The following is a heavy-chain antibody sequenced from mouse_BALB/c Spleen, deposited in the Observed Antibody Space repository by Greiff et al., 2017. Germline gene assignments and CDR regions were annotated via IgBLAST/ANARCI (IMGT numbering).Heavy chain of an antibody. CDR2: ISDGGSYT. J-gene: IGHJ4*01. CDR3: ARGGGITTVVADAMDY. D-gene: IGHD1-1*01. V-gene: IGHV5-4*02. Sequence: EVQVVESGGGLVKPGGSLKLSCAASGFTFSVYYMYWVRQTPEKRLEWVATISDGGSYTYYPDSVKGRFTISRDNAKNNLYLQMSSLKSEDTAMYYCARGGGITTVVADAMDYWGQGTSVTVSS. CDR1: GFTFSVYY.